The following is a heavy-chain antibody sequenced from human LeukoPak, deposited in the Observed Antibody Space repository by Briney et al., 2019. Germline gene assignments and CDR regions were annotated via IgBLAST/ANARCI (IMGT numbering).Heavy chain of an antibody. CDR2: ISSSSSYI. Sequence: GGSLRLSCAASGFTFSSYSMNWVRQAPGKGLEWVSSISSSSSYIYYADSVKGRFTISRDNAKNSLYLQMNSLRAEDTALYYCAKGKRRGSYYFDYWGQGTLVTVSS. J-gene: IGHJ4*02. D-gene: IGHD1-26*01. CDR1: GFTFSSYS. V-gene: IGHV3-21*04. CDR3: AKGKRRGSYYFDY.